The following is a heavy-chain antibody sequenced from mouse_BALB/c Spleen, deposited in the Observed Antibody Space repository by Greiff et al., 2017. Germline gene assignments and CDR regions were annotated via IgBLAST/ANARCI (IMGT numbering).Heavy chain of an antibody. CDR1: GYTFTSYW. V-gene: IGHV1S22*01. Sequence: LQQSGSELVRPGASVKLSCKASGYTFTSYWMHWVKQRPGQGLEWIGNIYPGSGSTNYDEKFKSKATLTVDTSSSTAYMQLSSLTSEDSAVYYCTRLDYDGYGYWGQGTLVTVSA. CDR3: TRLDYDGYGY. CDR2: IYPGSGST. J-gene: IGHJ3*01. D-gene: IGHD2-3*01.